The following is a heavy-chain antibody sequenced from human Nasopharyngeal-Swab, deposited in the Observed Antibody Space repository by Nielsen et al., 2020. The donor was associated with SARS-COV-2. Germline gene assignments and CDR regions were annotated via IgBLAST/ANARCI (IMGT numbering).Heavy chain of an antibody. CDR1: GFTFSSYS. V-gene: IGHV3-33*08. J-gene: IGHJ4*02. Sequence: GGSLRLSCAASGFTFSSYSMNWVHQAPGKGLEWVAVIWYDGSNKYYADSVKGRFTISRDNSKNTLYLQMNSLRAEDTAVYYCAREKWELGGFDYWGQGTLVTVSS. D-gene: IGHD1-26*01. CDR2: IWYDGSNK. CDR3: AREKWELGGFDY.